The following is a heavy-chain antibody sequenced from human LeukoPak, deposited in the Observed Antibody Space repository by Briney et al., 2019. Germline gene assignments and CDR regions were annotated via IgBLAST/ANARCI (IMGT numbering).Heavy chain of an antibody. D-gene: IGHD6-13*01. CDR2: ISSSVSTI. V-gene: IGHV3-48*03. J-gene: IGHJ4*02. CDR3: ARVERIAAAYDY. CDR1: GFTFSSYE. Sequence: GGSLRLSCAASGFTFSSYEMNWVRQAPGKGLEWVSYISSSVSTIYYADSVKGRFTISRDNANNSLYLQMNSLRAEDTAVYYCARVERIAAAYDYWGQGTLVTVSS.